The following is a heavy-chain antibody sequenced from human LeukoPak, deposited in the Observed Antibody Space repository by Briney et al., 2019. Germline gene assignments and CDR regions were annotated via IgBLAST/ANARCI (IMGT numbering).Heavy chain of an antibody. CDR2: IYHSGST. J-gene: IGHJ3*02. V-gene: IGHV4-38-2*01. D-gene: IGHD3-3*01. CDR1: SYSISSGYY. Sequence: SETLSLTCAVSSYSISSGYYWGWIRQPPGKGLEWIGSIYHSGSTYYNPSLKSRVTISVDTSKNQFSLKLSSVTAADTAVYYCARPGYYDFWSGYYGDDAFDIWGQGTMVTVSS. CDR3: ARPGYYDFWSGYYGDDAFDI.